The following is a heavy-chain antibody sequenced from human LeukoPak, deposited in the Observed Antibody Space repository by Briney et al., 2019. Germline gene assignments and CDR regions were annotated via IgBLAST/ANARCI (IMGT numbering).Heavy chain of an antibody. CDR2: IYYSGST. CDR3: AREYSSSWYF. CDR1: GGSISSYY. D-gene: IGHD6-13*01. V-gene: IGHV4-59*12. J-gene: IGHJ4*02. Sequence: PSETLSLTCTVSGGSISSYYWSWIRQPPGKGLEWIGYIYYSGSTNYNPSLKSRVTISVDTSKNQFSLKLNSVSAADTAVYYCAREYSSSWYFWGQGTLVTVSS.